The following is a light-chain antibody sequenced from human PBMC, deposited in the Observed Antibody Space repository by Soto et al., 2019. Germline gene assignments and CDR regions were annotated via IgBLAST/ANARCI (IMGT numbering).Light chain of an antibody. J-gene: IGKJ2*01. CDR2: DAS. CDR3: QNYNSFSRYT. Sequence: DIQMTQSPSTLSASVGDRVTITCRASQSINTWLAWYQQKPGKAPKLLIYDASSLESGVTSRFSGGGSATEFTLTIDRLQPDYFATYYCQNYNSFSRYTFGQGTKLEIK. V-gene: IGKV1-5*01. CDR1: QSINTW.